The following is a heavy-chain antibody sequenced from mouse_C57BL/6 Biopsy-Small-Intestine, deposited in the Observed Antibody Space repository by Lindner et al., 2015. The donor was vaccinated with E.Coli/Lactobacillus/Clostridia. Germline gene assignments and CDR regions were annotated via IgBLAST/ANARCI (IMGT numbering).Heavy chain of an antibody. CDR3: ARSIYYSNYEDAMDY. CDR2: INPSSGYT. D-gene: IGHD2-5*01. Sequence: QLQESGAELAKPGASVKLSCKASGYTFTSYWMHWVKQRPGQGLEWIGYINPSSGYTKYNQKFKDEATLTADKSSSAAYMQLSSLTYEDSAVYYCARSIYYSNYEDAMDYWGQGTSVTVSS. CDR1: GYTFTSYW. V-gene: IGHV1-7*01. J-gene: IGHJ4*01.